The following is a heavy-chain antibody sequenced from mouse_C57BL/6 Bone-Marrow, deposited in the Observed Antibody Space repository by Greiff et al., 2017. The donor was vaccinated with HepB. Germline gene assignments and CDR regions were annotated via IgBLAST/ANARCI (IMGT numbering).Heavy chain of an antibody. D-gene: IGHD1-1*01. CDR2: INPSTGGT. V-gene: IGHV1-42*01. CDR1: GYSFTGYY. Sequence: EVPLQESGPELVKPGASVKISCKASGYSFTGYYMNWVKQSPEKSLEWIGEINPSTGGTTYNQKFKAKATLTVDKSSSTAYMQLKSLTSEDSAVYYCATTVVGDYYAMDYWGQGTSVTVSS. J-gene: IGHJ4*01. CDR3: ATTVVGDYYAMDY.